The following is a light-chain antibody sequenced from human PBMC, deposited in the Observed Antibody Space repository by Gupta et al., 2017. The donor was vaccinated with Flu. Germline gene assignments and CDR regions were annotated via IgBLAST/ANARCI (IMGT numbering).Light chain of an antibody. CDR3: AAWDDSLNGWV. CDR1: SSNIGSNT. CDR2: SNN. J-gene: IGLJ3*02. V-gene: IGLV1-44*01. Sequence: QSALTQPPTAYGTPGQRVTISCSGSSSNIGSNTVNWYQQLPGTAPKLLIYSNNQRPSGVPDRFSGSKSGTSATLAISGLQAEEEADYYCAAWDDSLNGWVFGGGNKLTVL.